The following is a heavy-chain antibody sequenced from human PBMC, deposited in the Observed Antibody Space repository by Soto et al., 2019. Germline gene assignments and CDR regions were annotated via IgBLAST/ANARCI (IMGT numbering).Heavy chain of an antibody. D-gene: IGHD3-3*01. J-gene: IGHJ4*02. CDR2: ITGSGDST. Sequence: EVQLLESGGGLVQPGGSLRLSCAASGFTFSSYVMSWVRQAPGKGLEWVSAITGSGDSTYYAASVKGRFTVHSDNTKHTLYLQLNSLRAETTAVYYCAKVFVFTIREGFDYWGLGTLVTVSS. V-gene: IGHV3-23*01. CDR3: AKVFVFTIREGFDY. CDR1: GFTFSSYV.